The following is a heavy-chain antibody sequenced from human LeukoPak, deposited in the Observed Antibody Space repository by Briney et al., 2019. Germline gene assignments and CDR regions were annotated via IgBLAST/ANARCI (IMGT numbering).Heavy chain of an antibody. Sequence: SETLSLTCTVSGGSISSYYWSWIRQPPGKGLEWIGYIYYSGSTNYNPSLKSRVTKSVDTSKNQFSLKLSSVTAADTAVYYCARDAYSSSWTPFDYWGQGTLVTVSS. J-gene: IGHJ4*02. V-gene: IGHV4-59*12. CDR1: GGSISSYY. CDR3: ARDAYSSSWTPFDY. D-gene: IGHD6-13*01. CDR2: IYYSGST.